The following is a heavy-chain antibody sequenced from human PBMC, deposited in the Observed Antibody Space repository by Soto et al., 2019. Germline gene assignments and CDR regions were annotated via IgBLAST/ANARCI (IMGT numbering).Heavy chain of an antibody. CDR2: ISWNSGSI. CDR3: AKDADSSSSWYSYAFDI. Sequence: EVQLVESGGGLVQPGRSLRLSCAASGFTFDDYAMHWVRQAPGKGLEWVSGISWNSGSIGYADSVKGRFTISRDNAKNSLYLQMNSLRAEDTALYYCAKDADSSSSWYSYAFDIWGQGTMVTVSS. D-gene: IGHD6-13*01. V-gene: IGHV3-9*01. CDR1: GFTFDDYA. J-gene: IGHJ3*02.